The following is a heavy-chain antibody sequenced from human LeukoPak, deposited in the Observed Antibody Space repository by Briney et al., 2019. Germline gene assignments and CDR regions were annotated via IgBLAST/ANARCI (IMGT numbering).Heavy chain of an antibody. CDR1: GFTFSSYG. CDR3: AKQYY. CDR2: ISYDGSNK. Sequence: GRSLRLCCAASGFTFSSYGMHWVRQAPGKGLEWVAVISYDGSNKYYADSVKGRFTISRDNSKNTLYLQMNSLRAEDTAVYYCAKQYYWGQGTLVTVSS. J-gene: IGHJ4*02. V-gene: IGHV3-30*18.